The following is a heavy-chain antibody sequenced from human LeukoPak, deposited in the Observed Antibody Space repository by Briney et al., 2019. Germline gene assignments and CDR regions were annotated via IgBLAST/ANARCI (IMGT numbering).Heavy chain of an antibody. D-gene: IGHD4-17*01. J-gene: IGHJ4*02. CDR3: ARGQGTVTTH. CDR2: INHSGSA. V-gene: IGHV4-34*01. CDR1: GGSFSGYY. Sequence: SETLSLTCAVTGGSFSGYYWTWIRQPPGKGLEWIGEINHSGSANYNPSLKSRVTISLDTSKNQFSLNLSSVTAADTAVYYCARGQGTVTTHWGQGTLVTVSS.